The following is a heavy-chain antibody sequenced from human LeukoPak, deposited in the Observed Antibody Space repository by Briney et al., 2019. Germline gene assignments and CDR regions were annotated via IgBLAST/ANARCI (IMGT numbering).Heavy chain of an antibody. CDR3: ARGARHIPIYY. Sequence: SVKVSCKASGGSFSNYAVSWVRQAPGQGLEWMGGIIPLFGSAIYAQKFQGRVTITTDEYTTTAYMELSSLTSDDTAVFYCARGARHIPIYYWGQGTLVTVSS. J-gene: IGHJ4*02. CDR1: GGSFSNYA. V-gene: IGHV1-69*05. CDR2: IIPLFGSA. D-gene: IGHD2-21*01.